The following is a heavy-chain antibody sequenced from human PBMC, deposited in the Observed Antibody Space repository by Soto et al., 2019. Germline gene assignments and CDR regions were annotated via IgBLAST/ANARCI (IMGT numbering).Heavy chain of an antibody. CDR1: GGSVSGYY. D-gene: IGHD2-8*01. V-gene: IGHV4-59*02. CDR3: ARRLNPDFDY. Sequence: PSETLSLTCTVSGGSVSGYYWSWIRQPPGKGLEWIGYIYYSGSTSYNPSLKSRVTISVDTSKNQFSLKLTSVTAADTAVYYCARRLNPDFDYWGHGALVTVS. J-gene: IGHJ4*01. CDR2: IYYSGST.